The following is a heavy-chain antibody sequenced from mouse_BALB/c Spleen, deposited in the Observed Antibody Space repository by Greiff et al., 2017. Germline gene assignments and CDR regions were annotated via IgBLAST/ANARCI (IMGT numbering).Heavy chain of an antibody. Sequence: EVNVVESGGDLVKPGGSLKLSCAASGFTFSSYGMSWVRQTPDKRLEWVATISSGGSYTYYPDSVKGRFTISRDTAKNTLYLQMSSLKSEDTAMYYCARHGGPLYFDYWGQGTTLTVSS. CDR1: GFTFSSYG. CDR2: ISSGGSYT. D-gene: IGHD3-3*01. CDR3: ARHGGPLYFDY. J-gene: IGHJ2*01. V-gene: IGHV5-6*01.